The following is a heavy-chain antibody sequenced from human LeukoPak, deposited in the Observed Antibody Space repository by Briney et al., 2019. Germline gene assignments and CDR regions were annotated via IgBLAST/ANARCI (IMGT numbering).Heavy chain of an antibody. CDR2: IKEDGSEK. CDR3: TRDTGCSGGTCYSFYDS. CDR1: GFTSSTYW. Sequence: PGGSLRLSCAASGFTSSTYWMTWVRQAPGKGLEWVAYIKEDGSEKYYVDSVKGRFTISRDNAKNSLYLQMNTLRAEDTAVYYCTRDTGCSGGTCYSFYDSWGQGTLVTVSS. V-gene: IGHV3-7*01. D-gene: IGHD2-15*01. J-gene: IGHJ4*02.